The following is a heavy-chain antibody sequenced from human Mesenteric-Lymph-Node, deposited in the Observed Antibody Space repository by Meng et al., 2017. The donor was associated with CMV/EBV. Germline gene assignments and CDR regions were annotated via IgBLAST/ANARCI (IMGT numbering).Heavy chain of an antibody. CDR3: AREIDSGYENLGPSY. V-gene: IGHV3-30*02. J-gene: IGHJ4*02. CDR2: MRYDESEK. D-gene: IGHD3-16*01. CDR1: EFTLGTYG. Sequence: GESLKISCAVPEFTLGTYGMHWVRQAPGKGLEWVAFMRYDESEKHYADSMQGRFTISRDISKNTLYLQMRSLKAEDTALYYCAREIDSGYENLGPSYCGQGTLVTVSS.